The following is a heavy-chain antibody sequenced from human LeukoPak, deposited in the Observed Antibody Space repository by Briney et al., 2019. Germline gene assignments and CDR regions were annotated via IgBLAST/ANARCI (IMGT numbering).Heavy chain of an antibody. CDR2: IGTAGDP. CDR1: GFTFSSYD. D-gene: IGHD3-10*01. CDR3: ARGKITMVRGVINDYGMDV. J-gene: IGHJ6*04. Sequence: GGSLRLSCAASGFTFSSYDMHWVRQATGKGLEWVSAIGTAGDPYYPGSVKGRFTISRENVKNSLYLQMNSLRAGDTAVYYCARGKITMVRGVINDYGMDVWGKGTTVTVSS. V-gene: IGHV3-13*05.